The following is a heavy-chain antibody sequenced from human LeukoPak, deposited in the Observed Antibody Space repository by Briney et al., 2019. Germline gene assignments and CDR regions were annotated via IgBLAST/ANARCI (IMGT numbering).Heavy chain of an antibody. CDR3: ARDEWWEFIAVAITSYFDC. CDR2: IKPDGSVT. V-gene: IGHV3-7*01. D-gene: IGHD6-19*01. Sequence: GGSLRLSCAASGSTFSTYWMSWVRQAPGKRLEWVANIKPDGSVTHYVDSVKGRFTISRDNAKNSLYLQMNSLRVEDTAVYYCARDEWWEFIAVAITSYFDCWGQGTLVTVSS. J-gene: IGHJ4*02. CDR1: GSTFSTYW.